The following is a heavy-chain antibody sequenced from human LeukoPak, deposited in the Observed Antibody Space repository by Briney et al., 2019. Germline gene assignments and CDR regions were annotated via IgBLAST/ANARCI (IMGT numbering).Heavy chain of an antibody. Sequence: PGGSLRLSCAASGFTFSSYAMHWVRPAPGKGLEYVSAISSNGGSTYYANSVKGRFTISRDNSKNTLYLQMGSLRAEDMAVYYCARDLRGYSYGYSHWGQGTLVSVFS. CDR3: ARDLRGYSYGYSH. D-gene: IGHD5-18*01. CDR1: GFTFSSYA. J-gene: IGHJ4*02. V-gene: IGHV3-64*01. CDR2: ISSNGGST.